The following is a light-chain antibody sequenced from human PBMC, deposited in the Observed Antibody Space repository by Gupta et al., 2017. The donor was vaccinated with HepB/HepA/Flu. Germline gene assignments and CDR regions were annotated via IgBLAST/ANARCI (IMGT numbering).Light chain of an antibody. V-gene: IGKV3-20*01. J-gene: IGKJ4*01. CDR1: QSVTSNY. CDR3: QQYGSSPLT. Sequence: EIVLTQSRLTLSLSPGERATLSRRSSQSVTSNYLAWYQQNPGQAPRLLIYGASSTVTGITDRISGSGSGTDFTLTISRLEPEDFAVYYCQQYGSSPLTFGGGTKVESK. CDR2: GAS.